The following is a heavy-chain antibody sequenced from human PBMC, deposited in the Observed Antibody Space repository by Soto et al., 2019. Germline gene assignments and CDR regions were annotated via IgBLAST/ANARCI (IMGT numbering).Heavy chain of an antibody. CDR3: ARPSGGYCSSTSCPDTYYYYGMDV. V-gene: IGHV4-39*01. D-gene: IGHD2-2*01. J-gene: IGHJ6*02. Sequence: SETLSLTCTVSGGSISSSSYYWGWIRQPPVKGLEWIGSIYYSGSTYYNPSLKSRVTISVDTSKNQFSLKLSSVTAADTAVYYCARPSGGYCSSTSCPDTYYYYGMDVWGQGTTVTVSS. CDR2: IYYSGST. CDR1: GGSISSSSYY.